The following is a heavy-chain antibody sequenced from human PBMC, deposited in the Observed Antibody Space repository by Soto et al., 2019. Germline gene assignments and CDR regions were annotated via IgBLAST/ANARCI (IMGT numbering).Heavy chain of an antibody. CDR3: AKEVAARPSGFSDYYYGMDV. V-gene: IGHV3-9*01. Sequence: LRLSCAASGFTFDDYAMHWVRQAPGKXLEWVSGISWNSGSIGYADSVKGRFTISRDNAKNSLYLQMNSLRAEDTALYYCAKEVAARPSGFSDYYYGMDVWDQGTTVTVSS. D-gene: IGHD6-6*01. J-gene: IGHJ6*02. CDR1: GFTFDDYA. CDR2: ISWNSGSI.